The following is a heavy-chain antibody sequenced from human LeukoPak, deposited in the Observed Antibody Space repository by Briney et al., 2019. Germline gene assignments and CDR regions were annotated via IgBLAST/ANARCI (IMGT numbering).Heavy chain of an antibody. V-gene: IGHV3-21*01. CDR3: AREEKVVPAADFDY. CDR1: GFTFSSYS. Sequence: RGSLRLSCAASGFTFSSYSMNWVRQAPGKGLEWVSSISSSSSYIYYADSVKGRFTISRDNAKNSLYLQMNSLRAEDTAVYYCAREEKVVPAADFDYWGQGTLVTVSS. J-gene: IGHJ4*02. D-gene: IGHD2-2*01. CDR2: ISSSSSYI.